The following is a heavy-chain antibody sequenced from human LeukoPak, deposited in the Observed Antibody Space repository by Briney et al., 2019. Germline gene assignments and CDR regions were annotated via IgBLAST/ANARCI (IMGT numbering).Heavy chain of an antibody. Sequence: SETLSLTCTVSGGSISSGDYYWSWIRQPPGKGLEWIGYIYYSGSTYYNPSLKSRVTISVDTSKNRFSLKLSSVTAADTAVYYCARVIVVVPAAKVYDAFDIWGQGTMVTVSS. CDR2: IYYSGST. CDR3: ARVIVVVPAAKVYDAFDI. J-gene: IGHJ3*02. V-gene: IGHV4-30-4*08. CDR1: GGSISSGDYY. D-gene: IGHD2-2*01.